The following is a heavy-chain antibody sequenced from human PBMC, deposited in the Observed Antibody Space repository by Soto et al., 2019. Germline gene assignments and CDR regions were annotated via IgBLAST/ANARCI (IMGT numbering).Heavy chain of an antibody. CDR3: ARGSTSFEV. D-gene: IGHD2-2*01. Sequence: EVQLVESGGGLVPPGGSLRLSCAASGFTFGTYWMSWVRQAPGKGLEWLANIWRDGSQKHYVDSVKGRFTISRDNAKNSLYLQMNSLTAEDMAVYYCARGSTSFEVWGQGTLVTVSS. J-gene: IGHJ4*02. V-gene: IGHV3-7*01. CDR2: IWRDGSQK. CDR1: GFTFGTYW.